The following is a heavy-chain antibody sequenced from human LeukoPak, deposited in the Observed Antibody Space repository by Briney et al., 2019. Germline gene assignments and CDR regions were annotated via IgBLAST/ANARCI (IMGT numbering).Heavy chain of an antibody. CDR1: GYTFTSYA. V-gene: IGHV1-3*03. J-gene: IGHJ1*01. CDR3: ARGETPGSYYIP. D-gene: IGHD3-10*01. CDR2: INAGNGNT. Sequence: ASVKVSCKASGYTFTSYAMHWVRQAPGQRLEWMGWINAGNGNTQYSQEFQGRVTITRDTSASTAYMELSSLRSEDMAVYYCARGETPGSYYIPWRQGTRVPVPT.